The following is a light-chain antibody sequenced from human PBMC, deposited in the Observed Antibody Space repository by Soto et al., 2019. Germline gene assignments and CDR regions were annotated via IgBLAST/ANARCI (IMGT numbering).Light chain of an antibody. Sequence: EIVMTQSPATLSVSQGERATLSCRASQRISSNLAWYQHKPGQAPRLLIYGASTRATGIPARFSGSGSGTEFTLTISSLQSEDAAVYYCQQYKNWLALTFGGGTKVEIK. CDR3: QQYKNWLALT. CDR2: GAS. CDR1: QRISSN. J-gene: IGKJ4*01. V-gene: IGKV3-15*01.